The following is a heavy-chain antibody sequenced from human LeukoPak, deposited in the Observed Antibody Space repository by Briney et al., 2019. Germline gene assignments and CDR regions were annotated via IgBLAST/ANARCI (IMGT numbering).Heavy chain of an antibody. CDR3: ARVDSGGVTTVDY. J-gene: IGHJ4*02. Sequence: KPSETLSLTCAVYGGSFSGYYWSWIRQPPGKGLEWIGEINHSGSTNYNPSLKSRVTISVDTSKNQFSLKLSSVTAADTAVYYCARVDSGGVTTVDYWGQGTLVTVSS. D-gene: IGHD4-17*01. CDR1: GGSFSGYY. CDR2: INHSGST. V-gene: IGHV4-34*01.